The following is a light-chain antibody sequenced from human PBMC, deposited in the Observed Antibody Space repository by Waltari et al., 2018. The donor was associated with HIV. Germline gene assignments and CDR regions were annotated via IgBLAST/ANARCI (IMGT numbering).Light chain of an antibody. Sequence: QYALTHPASVSASLGQSITISLTGASHNVGSYLLFSWYQNRPGQAPTLIIYDDSKRPLGISSRFSGSKSGNTASLTISGLQSEDEADYYCCSYGGDDTLVFGGGTKVTAL. CDR3: CSYGGDDTLV. CDR2: DDS. J-gene: IGLJ3*02. CDR1: SHNVGSYLL. V-gene: IGLV2-23*01.